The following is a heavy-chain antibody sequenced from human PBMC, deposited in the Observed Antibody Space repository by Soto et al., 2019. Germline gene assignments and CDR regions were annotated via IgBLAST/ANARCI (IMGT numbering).Heavy chain of an antibody. CDR1: GYTFTSYY. CDR2: INPSGGST. CDR3: AREGIAAADAGDTFDY. D-gene: IGHD6-13*01. J-gene: IGHJ4*02. V-gene: IGHV1-46*03. Sequence: ASVKVSCKASGYTFTSYYMHWVRQAPGQGLEWMGIINPSGGSTSYAQKFQGRVTMTRDTSTSTVYMELSSLRSEDTAVYYCAREGIAAADAGDTFDYWGQGTLVTVSS.